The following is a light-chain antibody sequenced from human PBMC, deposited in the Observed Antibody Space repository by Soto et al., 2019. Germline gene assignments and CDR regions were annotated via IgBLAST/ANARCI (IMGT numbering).Light chain of an antibody. Sequence: SYELTQPPSVSVAPGKTATISCGGNNIGHKGVHWYQQKPGQAPLLVIYFDKDRPSGIPERFSGSNSGNTATLTIARVEAGDEADYYCQVWETNTDHRVFGGGTKLTVL. V-gene: IGLV3-21*01. CDR2: FDK. CDR3: QVWETNTDHRV. J-gene: IGLJ3*02. CDR1: NIGHKG.